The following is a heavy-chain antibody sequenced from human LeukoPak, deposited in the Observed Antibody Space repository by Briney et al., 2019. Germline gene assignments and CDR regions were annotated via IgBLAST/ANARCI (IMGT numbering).Heavy chain of an antibody. D-gene: IGHD3-10*01. CDR2: IAWNSGNT. Sequence: GRSLRLSCAASGFTFENYAMHRVRQAPGKVLEWVSGIAWNSGNTGFADSVKGRFTISRDNAENSLYLQMNSLTPEDTAFYFCAKDMNSYGSGSSYNPWGPFDSWGQGTLVTVSS. CDR1: GFTFENYA. V-gene: IGHV3-9*01. CDR3: AKDMNSYGSGSSYNPWGPFDS. J-gene: IGHJ4*02.